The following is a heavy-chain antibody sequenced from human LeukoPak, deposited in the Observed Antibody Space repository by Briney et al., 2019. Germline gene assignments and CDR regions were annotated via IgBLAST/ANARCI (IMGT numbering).Heavy chain of an antibody. CDR2: IIPILGIA. V-gene: IGHV1-69*02. J-gene: IGHJ5*02. CDR1: GGTFSSYT. Sequence: ASVKVSCKASGGTFSSYTISWVRQAPGQGLEWMGRIIPILGIANYAQKVQGRVTITADKSTSTAYMELSSLRSEDTAVYYCARGYCSSTSCYLYWFDPWGQGTLVTVSS. CDR3: ARGYCSSTSCYLYWFDP. D-gene: IGHD2-2*01.